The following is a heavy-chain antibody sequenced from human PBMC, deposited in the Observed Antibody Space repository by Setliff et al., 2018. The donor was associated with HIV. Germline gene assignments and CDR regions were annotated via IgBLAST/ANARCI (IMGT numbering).Heavy chain of an antibody. Sequence: PSETLSLTCAAYGGPFTNHGWNWIRQSPGKGLEWIGEIDNRAGTNYNPSFKSRATISVDASKRQFSLKLRSVTPEDSAVYYCATMGGQGTHFDYWGQGTLVTVSS. CDR1: GGPFTNHG. D-gene: IGHD1-26*01. J-gene: IGHJ4*02. CDR2: IDNRAGT. V-gene: IGHV4-34*01. CDR3: ATMGGQGTHFDY.